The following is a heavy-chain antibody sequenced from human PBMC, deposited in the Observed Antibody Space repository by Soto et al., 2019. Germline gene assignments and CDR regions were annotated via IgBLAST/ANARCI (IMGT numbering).Heavy chain of an antibody. Sequence: SETLSLTCTVSGGSISSGGYYWSWIRQHPGKGLEWIGYIYYSGSTYYNPSLKSRVTISVDTSKNQFSLKLSSVTAADTAVYYCARQVGGWAPWYFDYWGQGTLVTVSS. J-gene: IGHJ4*02. CDR2: IYYSGST. CDR1: GGSISSGGYY. V-gene: IGHV4-31*03. CDR3: ARQVGGWAPWYFDY. D-gene: IGHD6-19*01.